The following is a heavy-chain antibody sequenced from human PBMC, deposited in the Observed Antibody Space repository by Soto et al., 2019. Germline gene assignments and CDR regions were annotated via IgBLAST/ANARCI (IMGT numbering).Heavy chain of an antibody. CDR2: IGTAGDT. Sequence: EVQLVESGGGLVQPGGSLRLSCAASGFTLSNYDMHWVRQGTGKGLEWVSVIGTAGDTYYPGSVKGRFTISRENAKNSLYLQMNSLRAGDTAVYYCARSRGADFDSWGQGTLVTVSS. CDR3: ARSRGADFDS. J-gene: IGHJ4*02. D-gene: IGHD3-10*01. V-gene: IGHV3-13*04. CDR1: GFTLSNYD.